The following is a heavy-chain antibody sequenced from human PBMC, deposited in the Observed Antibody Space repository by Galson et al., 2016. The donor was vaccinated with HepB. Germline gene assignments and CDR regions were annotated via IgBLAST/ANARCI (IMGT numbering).Heavy chain of an antibody. CDR1: GFNFDDHA. Sequence: SLRLSCATSGFNFDDHAMHWVRQAPGKGLEWVSSISWNSIILGYADSVKGQFTISRDSAKSSLYLQMNSLRAEDTAFYYCAKDVGHRSHGLDVWGQGTTVTVSS. CDR3: AKDVGHRSHGLDV. J-gene: IGHJ6*02. V-gene: IGHV3-9*01. D-gene: IGHD1-26*01. CDR2: ISWNSIIL.